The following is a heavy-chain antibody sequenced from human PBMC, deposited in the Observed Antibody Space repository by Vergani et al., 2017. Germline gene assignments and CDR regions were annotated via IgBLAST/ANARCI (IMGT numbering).Heavy chain of an antibody. D-gene: IGHD3-22*01. CDR2: IFTTESV. V-gene: IGHV4-4*07. CDR3: ARGDYSGQGGYFDS. Sequence: HVKLQESGPGLVKPSETLSLTCTVSGGPMSGYYWNWIRQSAGKGLEWIGRIFTTESVNYNPSLQSQVTMSMDTSKNQFSLKLNSVTAADTAIYYCARGDYSGQGGYFDSWGQGALVTVSS. J-gene: IGHJ4*02. CDR1: GGPMSGYY.